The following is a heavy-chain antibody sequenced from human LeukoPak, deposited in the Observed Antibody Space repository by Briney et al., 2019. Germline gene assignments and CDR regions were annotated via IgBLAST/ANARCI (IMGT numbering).Heavy chain of an antibody. Sequence: GGSLRLSCAASGFTFSSYSMNWVRQAPGKGLEWVSSISSSSTYIYCADSVKGRFTISRDNAKNSLYLQMNSLRAEDTAVYYCARVNVPYYYMDVWGKGTTVTVSS. V-gene: IGHV3-21*01. CDR2: ISSSSTYI. CDR3: ARVNVPYYYMDV. J-gene: IGHJ6*03. CDR1: GFTFSSYS. D-gene: IGHD4-23*01.